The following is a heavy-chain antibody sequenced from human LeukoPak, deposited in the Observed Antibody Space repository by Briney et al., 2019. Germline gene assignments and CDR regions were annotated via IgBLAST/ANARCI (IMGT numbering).Heavy chain of an antibody. CDR2: INPNSGGT. D-gene: IGHD3-10*01. Sequence: GASVKVSCKASGYTFTGYYMHWVRQAPGQGLEWMGWINPNSGGTNYAQKFQGRVTMTEDTSTDTAYMELSSLRSEDTAVYYCALWFGELIPGMDVWGQGTTVTVSS. J-gene: IGHJ6*02. CDR3: ALWFGELIPGMDV. V-gene: IGHV1-2*02. CDR1: GYTFTGYY.